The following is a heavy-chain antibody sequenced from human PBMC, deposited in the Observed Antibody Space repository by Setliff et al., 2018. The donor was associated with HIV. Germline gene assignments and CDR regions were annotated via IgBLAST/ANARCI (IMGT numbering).Heavy chain of an antibody. V-gene: IGHV3-49*04. J-gene: IGHJ3*02. CDR1: GFTFGDYA. CDR3: TRDKGYAFDI. CDR2: IRSKAYGGTA. D-gene: IGHD5-18*01. Sequence: GGSLRLSCTASGFTFGDYAMAWVRQAPGKGLEWVGFIRSKAYGGTAEYAASVKDRFTVSRDDSKSIAYLQINSLKTEDTAVYYCTRDKGYAFDIWGQGTMVTVSS.